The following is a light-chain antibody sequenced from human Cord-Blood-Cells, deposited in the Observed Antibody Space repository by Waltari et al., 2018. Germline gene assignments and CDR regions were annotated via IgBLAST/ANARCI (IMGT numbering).Light chain of an antibody. J-gene: IGKJ1*01. V-gene: IGKV3-11*01. CDR1: QSVSSY. Sequence: EIVLIQSPATLSLSPGERATLSCRASQSVSSYFAWYQHKPGQAPRLLIYDASNRATGIPARFSGSGSGTDFTLTISSLEPEDFAVYYCQQRSNWPPWTFGQGTKVEIK. CDR2: DAS. CDR3: QQRSNWPPWT.